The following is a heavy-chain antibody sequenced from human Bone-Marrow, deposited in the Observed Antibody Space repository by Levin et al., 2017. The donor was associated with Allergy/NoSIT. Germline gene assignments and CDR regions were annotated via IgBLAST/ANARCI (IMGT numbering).Heavy chain of an antibody. D-gene: IGHD3-10*01. Sequence: SGGSLRLSCEASGFTFSSSFRLHWVRQTPGKGLVWVSLINSDGSDTSYADFVKGRFTISRDNAKNTLSLQMDRLTAEDAGVYYCARGGGGLPVWGQGTTVTVSS. V-gene: IGHV3-74*01. CDR2: INSDGSDT. J-gene: IGHJ6*02. CDR3: ARGGGGLPV. CDR1: GFTFSSSFR.